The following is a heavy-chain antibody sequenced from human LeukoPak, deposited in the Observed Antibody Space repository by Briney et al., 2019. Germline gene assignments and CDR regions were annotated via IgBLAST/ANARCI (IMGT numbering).Heavy chain of an antibody. CDR3: ARDRYCSGGSCYRGDYFDY. Sequence: PGGSLRLSCAASGFTFSSYEMNWVRQAPGKGLEWVSYISGGGSTIYYADSVRGRFTISRDNAKNSLYLQMNSLRVEDTAVYYCARDRYCSGGSCYRGDYFDYWGQGTLVTVSS. CDR1: GFTFSSYE. J-gene: IGHJ4*02. D-gene: IGHD2-15*01. V-gene: IGHV3-48*03. CDR2: ISGGGSTI.